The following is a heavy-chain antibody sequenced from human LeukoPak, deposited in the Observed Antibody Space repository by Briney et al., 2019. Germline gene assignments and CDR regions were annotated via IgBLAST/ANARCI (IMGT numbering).Heavy chain of an antibody. J-gene: IGHJ3*02. D-gene: IGHD4-17*01. CDR3: ATHDYGDYDAFDI. V-gene: IGHV1-8*02. CDR2: MNPNSGNT. Sequence: ASVKVSCKASGGTFSSYAISWVRQATGQGLEWMGWMNPNSGNTGYAQKFQGRVTMTRNTSISTTYMELSSLRSEDTAVYYCATHDYGDYDAFDIWGQGTMVTVSS. CDR1: GGTFSSYA.